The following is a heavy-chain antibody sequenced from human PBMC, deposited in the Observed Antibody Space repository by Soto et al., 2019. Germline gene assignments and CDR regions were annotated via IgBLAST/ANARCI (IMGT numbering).Heavy chain of an antibody. CDR1: GFTFSSYG. D-gene: IGHD3-10*01. J-gene: IGHJ6*02. V-gene: IGHV3-48*02. CDR3: ARSGFRVGLYYYGMDV. Sequence: PGGSLRLACAASGFTFSSYGMHWVRQAPGKGLEWVSDIRSSSSTIYYADSVKGRFTISRDNAKNSLYLQMNSLRDEDTAVYYCARSGFRVGLYYYGMDVWGQGTTVTVSS. CDR2: IRSSSSTI.